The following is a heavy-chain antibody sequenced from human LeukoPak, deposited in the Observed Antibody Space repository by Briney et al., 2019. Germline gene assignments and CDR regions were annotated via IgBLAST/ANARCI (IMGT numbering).Heavy chain of an antibody. CDR2: IRYDGSNK. CDR1: GFMFSSYG. J-gene: IGHJ4*02. V-gene: IGHV3-30*02. Sequence: GGSLRLSCAASGFMFSSYGMHWVRQAPGKGLEWVAFIRYDGSNKYYADSVKGRFTISRDNSKNTLYLQMNSLRAEDTAVYYCAKDLYYDILTGYSSPYDCWGQGTLVTVSS. D-gene: IGHD3-9*01. CDR3: AKDLYYDILTGYSSPYDC.